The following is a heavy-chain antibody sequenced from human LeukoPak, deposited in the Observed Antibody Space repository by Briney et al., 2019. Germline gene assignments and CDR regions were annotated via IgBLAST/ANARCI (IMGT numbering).Heavy chain of an antibody. J-gene: IGHJ4*02. CDR3: ARGDDSGYDEGGFDY. CDR1: GGSISSYY. Sequence: SEILSLTCTVSGGSISSYYWSWIRQPPGKGLEWIGFIYYSGSTNYNPSLKSRVTISVDTSKNQFSLKLSSVTAADTAVYYCARGDDSGYDEGGFDYWGQGTLVTVSS. V-gene: IGHV4-59*01. CDR2: IYYSGST. D-gene: IGHD5-12*01.